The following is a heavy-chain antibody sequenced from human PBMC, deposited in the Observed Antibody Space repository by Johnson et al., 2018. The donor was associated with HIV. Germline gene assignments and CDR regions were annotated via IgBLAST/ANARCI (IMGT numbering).Heavy chain of an antibody. CDR3: ASAGYLDAFDI. CDR2: ISYDGSNK. Sequence: QVQLVESGGGVVQPGRSLRLSCAASGFTFSSYAMHWVRQAPGKGLEWVAVISYDGSNKYYADSVKGRFTISRDNSKNTLYLQMNSMRAEDTAVYYCASAGYLDAFDIWGQGTMVTVSS. CDR1: GFTFSSYA. V-gene: IGHV3-30-3*01. J-gene: IGHJ3*02. D-gene: IGHD5-18*01.